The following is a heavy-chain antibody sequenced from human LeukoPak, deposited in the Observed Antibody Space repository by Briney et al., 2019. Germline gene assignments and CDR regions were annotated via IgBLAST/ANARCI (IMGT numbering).Heavy chain of an antibody. J-gene: IGHJ4*02. Sequence: PGGSLRLSCAASGFTVSGSAMHWVRQASGKGLEWLGRVRSKGYNYATAYGASVKDRFIISRDDSKSTAYLQMSSLKSEDTAVYYCATLGETSGWYPDHWSQGTLVTVSS. CDR3: ATLGETSGWYPDH. CDR2: VRSKGYNYAT. D-gene: IGHD6-19*01. V-gene: IGHV3-73*01. CDR1: GFTVSGSA.